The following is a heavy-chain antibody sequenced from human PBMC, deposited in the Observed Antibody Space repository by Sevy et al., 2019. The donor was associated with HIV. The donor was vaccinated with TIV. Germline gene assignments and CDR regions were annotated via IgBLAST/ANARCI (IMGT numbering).Heavy chain of an antibody. D-gene: IGHD6-19*01. Sequence: GGSLRLSCAASGFTFDEYSMHWVRQVPGKGLEWVSGITWNSGNIVYADSVRGRFTMSRDNAKNSLYLQMNSLRAEDTAFYYCTRDIVGWLNGFDLWGQGTMVTVSS. CDR2: ITWNSGNI. CDR3: TRDIVGWLNGFDL. CDR1: GFTFDEYS. J-gene: IGHJ3*01. V-gene: IGHV3-9*01.